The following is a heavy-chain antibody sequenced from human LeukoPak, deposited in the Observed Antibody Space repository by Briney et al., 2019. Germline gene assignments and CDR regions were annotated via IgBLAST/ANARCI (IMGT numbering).Heavy chain of an antibody. CDR2: ISYDGSNK. Sequence: PGGSLRLSCAASGFTFDDYAMHWVRQAPGKGLEWVAVISYDGSNKYYADSVKGRFTISRDNAKNSLYLQLNSLRAEDTAVYYCAGGWDYFDTSGYYYDLDHWGQGTLVTVSS. D-gene: IGHD3-22*01. V-gene: IGHV3-30-3*01. J-gene: IGHJ4*02. CDR1: GFTFDDYA. CDR3: AGGWDYFDTSGYYYDLDH.